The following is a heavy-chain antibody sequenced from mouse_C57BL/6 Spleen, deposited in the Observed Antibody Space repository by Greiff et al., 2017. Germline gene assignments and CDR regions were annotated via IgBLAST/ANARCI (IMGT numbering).Heavy chain of an antibody. CDR2: IYPGSGST. V-gene: IGHV1-55*01. J-gene: IGHJ2*01. D-gene: IGHD1-1*01. CDR1: GYTFTSYW. CDR3: AREGVITTVPYYFDY. Sequence: QVQLKQPGAELVKPGASVKMSCKASGYTFTSYWITWVKQRPGQGLEWIGDIYPGSGSTNYNEKFKSKATLTVDTSSSTAYMQLSSLTSEDSAVYYCAREGVITTVPYYFDYWGQGTTLTVSS.